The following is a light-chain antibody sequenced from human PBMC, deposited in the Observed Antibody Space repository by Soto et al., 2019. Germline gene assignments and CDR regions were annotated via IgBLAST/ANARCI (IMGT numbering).Light chain of an antibody. Sequence: QSVLTQPPSASGTPGQRVTISCSGSGSNIGTNAVNWCQQLPGTAPRLLIYSNDQRPPGVPDRFSGSKSGTSASLGISGLQSEDEADYFCAVWDDSLNGWVFGGGTKVTV. V-gene: IGLV1-44*01. CDR2: SND. CDR1: GSNIGTNA. CDR3: AVWDDSLNGWV. J-gene: IGLJ3*02.